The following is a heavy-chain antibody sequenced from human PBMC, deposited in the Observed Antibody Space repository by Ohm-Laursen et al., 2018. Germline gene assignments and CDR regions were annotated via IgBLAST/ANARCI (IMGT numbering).Heavy chain of an antibody. D-gene: IGHD2-2*01. V-gene: IGHV3-23*01. CDR3: AKVGPASTSCYHSMDV. J-gene: IGHJ6*02. Sequence: GSLRLSCTASGFTFSSYGMNWVRQAPGKGLEWVSCISGTDGSTYYAGSVKGRFTISRDNSKATLFLQMISLRAEDTAVYYCAKVGPASTSCYHSMDVWGQGTTVTVSS. CDR1: GFTFSSYG. CDR2: ISGTDGST.